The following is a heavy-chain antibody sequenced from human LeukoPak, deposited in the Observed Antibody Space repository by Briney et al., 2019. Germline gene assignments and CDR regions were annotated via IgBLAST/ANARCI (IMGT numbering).Heavy chain of an antibody. Sequence: SGTLSLTPAVSGGSISSSNQWSGVGQPPGKGLEGIGEIYHSGSTNYNPSLKSRVTRSVDKSKNQFSLKLSSVTAADTAVYYCARVDRSLWFGELSDTKNWFDPWGPGKLVTVSS. V-gene: IGHV4-4*02. CDR1: GGSISSSNQ. CDR2: IYHSGST. J-gene: IGHJ5*02. CDR3: ARVDRSLWFGELSDTKNWFDP. D-gene: IGHD3-10*01.